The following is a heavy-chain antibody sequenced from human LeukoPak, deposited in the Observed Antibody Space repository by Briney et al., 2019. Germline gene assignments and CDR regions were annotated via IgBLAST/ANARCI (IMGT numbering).Heavy chain of an antibody. CDR3: ARASKYYYDSSGYPLDY. V-gene: IGHV3-11*06. J-gene: IGHJ4*02. Sequence: GGSLRLSCAASGFRFDSFYMGWIRQVPGKGLDYIALISASGAVPHYADSVKGRFTISRDNAKNSLYLQMNSLRAEDTAVYYCARASKYYYDSSGYPLDYWGQGTLVTVSS. CDR1: GFRFDSFY. D-gene: IGHD3-22*01. CDR2: ISASGAVP.